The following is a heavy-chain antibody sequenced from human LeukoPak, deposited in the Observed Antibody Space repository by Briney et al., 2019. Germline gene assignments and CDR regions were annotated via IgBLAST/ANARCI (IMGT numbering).Heavy chain of an antibody. V-gene: IGHV3-66*01. CDR1: GFTVSSNY. CDR3: ARATNWNYDC. Sequence: GGSLRLSCAASGFTVSSNYMSWVRQAPGKGLEWVSVIYSGGSTYHADSVKGRFTISRDNSKNTLYLQMNSLRAEDTAVYYCARATNWNYDCWSQGTLVTVSS. CDR2: IYSGGST. J-gene: IGHJ4*02. D-gene: IGHD1-7*01.